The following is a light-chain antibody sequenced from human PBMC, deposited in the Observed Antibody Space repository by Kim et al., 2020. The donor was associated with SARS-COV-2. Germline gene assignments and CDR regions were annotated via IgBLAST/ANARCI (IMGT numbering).Light chain of an antibody. Sequence: ASVGDRVTLTCRASQDIRTYLRWYQQRPGKAPKLLIFAASNLQSGVPTRFSGGGSGTDFTLTITSLQPEDFATYYCQQGFRAPRTFGQGTKVDIK. V-gene: IGKV1-39*01. CDR1: QDIRTY. J-gene: IGKJ1*01. CDR2: AAS. CDR3: QQGFRAPRT.